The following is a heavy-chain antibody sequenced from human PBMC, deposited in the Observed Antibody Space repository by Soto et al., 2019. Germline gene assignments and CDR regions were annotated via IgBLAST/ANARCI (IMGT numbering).Heavy chain of an antibody. CDR2: INHSGST. CDR1: GGSFSGYD. D-gene: IGHD3-22*01. V-gene: IGHV4-34*01. J-gene: IGHJ4*02. Sequence: LETLSLTCAVYGGSFSGYDWSWIRQPPGKGLEWIGEINHSGSTNYNPSLKSRVTISVDTSKNQFSLKLSSVTAADTAVYYCARVNRSSGYLAYWGQGTLVTVSS. CDR3: ARVNRSSGYLAY.